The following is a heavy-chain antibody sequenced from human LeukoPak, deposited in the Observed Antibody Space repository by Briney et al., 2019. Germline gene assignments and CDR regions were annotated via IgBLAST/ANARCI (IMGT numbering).Heavy chain of an antibody. CDR3: ASLDVVVNY. CDR1: GGSFSGYY. J-gene: IGHJ4*02. D-gene: IGHD2-15*01. Sequence: SETLSLTCAVYGGSFSGYYWSWIRQPPGKGLEWIGEINHSGSTNYNPSLKSRVTISVDTSKNQFSLKLSSVTAADTAVYYCASLDVVVNYWGQGTLATVSS. CDR2: INHSGST. V-gene: IGHV4-34*01.